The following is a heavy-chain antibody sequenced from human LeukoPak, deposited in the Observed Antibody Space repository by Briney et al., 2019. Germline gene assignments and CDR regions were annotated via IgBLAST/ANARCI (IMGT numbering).Heavy chain of an antibody. V-gene: IGHV3-7*01. CDR3: VRHPGRYNILTGYSYYFDY. Sequence: GGSLRLSFAASGFTFGDYWITWVRQAPGKGREGGANISQDGGDQYYVDSVVGRFTISRDNAKNSLYLQMNSLRAEDTAVYYCVRHPGRYNILTGYSYYFDYWGQGTLVTVSS. J-gene: IGHJ4*02. CDR1: GFTFGDYW. CDR2: ISQDGGDQ. D-gene: IGHD3-9*01.